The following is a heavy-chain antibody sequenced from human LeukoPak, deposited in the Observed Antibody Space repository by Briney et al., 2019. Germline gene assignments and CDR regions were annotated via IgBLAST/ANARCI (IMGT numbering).Heavy chain of an antibody. CDR1: GGSFSGYY. J-gene: IGHJ3*02. Sequence: PSETLSLTCAVYGGSFSGYYWSWIRQPPGKGLEWIGEINHSGSTNYNPSLKSRVTISVDTSKNQFSLKLSSVTAADTAVYYCARGEWGRAFDIWGQGTMVTVSS. CDR3: ARGEWGRAFDI. CDR2: INHSGST. V-gene: IGHV4-34*01. D-gene: IGHD1-26*01.